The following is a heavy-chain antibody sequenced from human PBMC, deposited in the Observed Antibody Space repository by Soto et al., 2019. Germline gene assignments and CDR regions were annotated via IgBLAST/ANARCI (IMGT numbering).Heavy chain of an antibody. D-gene: IGHD6-13*01. CDR1: DSSISSGYY. V-gene: IGHV4-38-2*01. J-gene: IGHJ4*02. CDR3: TRSLYSSSWYAGS. Sequence: SETLSPTGGFSDSSISSGYYWGWIRQPPGKWLEWIGSVYHSVTTYYNPSLKSRVTISLDTSKNQFSLRLTSVTADDTAMYFCTRSLYSSSWYAGSWGQGTLVTVSS. CDR2: VYHSVTT.